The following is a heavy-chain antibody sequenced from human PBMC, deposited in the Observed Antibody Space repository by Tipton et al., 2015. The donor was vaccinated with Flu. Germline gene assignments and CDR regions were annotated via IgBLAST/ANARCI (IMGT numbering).Heavy chain of an antibody. CDR2: INHSGST. D-gene: IGHD3-10*01. J-gene: IGHJ5*02. CDR1: GGSFSGYY. CDR3: ARGRAGPLWFGGRTRASHLRGWFDH. Sequence: TLSLTCAVYGGSFSGYYWSWIRQPPGKGLEWIGEINHSGSTNYNPSLKSRVTISVDTSKNQFSLKLSSVTAADTAVYYCARGRAGPLWFGGRTRASHLRGWFDHWGQGTLVTVSS. V-gene: IGHV4-34*01.